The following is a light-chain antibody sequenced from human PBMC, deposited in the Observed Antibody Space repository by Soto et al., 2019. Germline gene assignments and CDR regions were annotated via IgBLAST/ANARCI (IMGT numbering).Light chain of an antibody. CDR3: QKYNSAPLT. J-gene: IGKJ3*01. Sequence: IQMTQSPSSLSASVGDRVTITCRASQAISIYLAWYQQKPGKVPELLIYAATTLQSGVPSRFSGSGSGTEFTLTISSLQPEDVATYYCQKYNSAPLTFGPGTKVDIK. V-gene: IGKV1-27*01. CDR2: AAT. CDR1: QAISIY.